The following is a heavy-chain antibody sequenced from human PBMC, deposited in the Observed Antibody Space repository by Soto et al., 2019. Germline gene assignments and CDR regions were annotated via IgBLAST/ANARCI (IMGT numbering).Heavy chain of an antibody. CDR3: AKEGSSSLYYFDY. CDR2: ISGSGGST. CDR1: GFTFSSYA. Sequence: GGSLRLSCASSGFTFSSYAMSWVRQAPGKGLEWVSTISGSGGSTYYADSVKGRFTISRDNSKNTLYLQMNSLRGEDTAVYYCAKEGSSSLYYFDYWGQGTLVTVSS. D-gene: IGHD6-6*01. J-gene: IGHJ4*02. V-gene: IGHV3-23*01.